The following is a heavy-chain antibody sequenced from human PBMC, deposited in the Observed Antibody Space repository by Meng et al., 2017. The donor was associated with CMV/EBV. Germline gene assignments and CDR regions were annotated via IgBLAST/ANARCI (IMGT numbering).Heavy chain of an antibody. V-gene: IGHV1-24*01. CDR2: FDPEDGET. CDR3: ATVSVGLRFLEWLFAYGMDV. Sequence: ASVKVSCKVSGYTLTELSMHWVRQAPGKGLEWMGGFDPEDGETIYAQKFQGRVTMTEDTSTDTAYMELSSLRSEDTAVYYCATVSVGLRFLEWLFAYGMDVWGQGTLVTVSS. CDR1: GYTLTELS. D-gene: IGHD3-3*01. J-gene: IGHJ6*02.